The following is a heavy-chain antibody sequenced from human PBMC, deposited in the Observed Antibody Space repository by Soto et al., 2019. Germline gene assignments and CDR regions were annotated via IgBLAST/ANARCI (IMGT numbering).Heavy chain of an antibody. V-gene: IGHV4-39*01. CDR3: VSQRTSVLTQAYFDY. Sequence: SETLSLTCTVSGGSVSNSNYYWGWIRQSPGKGLEWIGSVYYRGRSYSKSSVKSRVTISVDTSKNQFSLNLNSVTASDTAVYFCVSQRTSVLTQAYFDYWGPGALITVSS. CDR1: GGSVSNSNYY. CDR2: VYYRGRS. D-gene: IGHD2-8*01. J-gene: IGHJ4*02.